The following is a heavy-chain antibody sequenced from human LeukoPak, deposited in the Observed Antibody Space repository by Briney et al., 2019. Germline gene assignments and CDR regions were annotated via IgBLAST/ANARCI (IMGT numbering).Heavy chain of an antibody. D-gene: IGHD6-13*01. Sequence: GRSLRLSCAASGFTLSSYGMHWVRQAPGKGLEWVAVIWYDGSNKYYADSVKGRFTISRDNSKNTLYLQMNSLRAEDTAVYYCARDDRAAAVYWGQGTLVTVSS. CDR2: IWYDGSNK. CDR1: GFTLSSYG. J-gene: IGHJ4*02. V-gene: IGHV3-33*01. CDR3: ARDDRAAAVY.